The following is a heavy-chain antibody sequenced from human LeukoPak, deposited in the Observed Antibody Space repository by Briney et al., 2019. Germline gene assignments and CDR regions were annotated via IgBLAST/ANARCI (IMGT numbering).Heavy chain of an antibody. V-gene: IGHV1-2*02. D-gene: IGHD1-7*01. CDR1: GYTFTGYH. CDR3: GRLMGTNLDY. Sequence: AAVNVCCKASGYTFTGYHMHWVRQAPGQGLEWMGWINPNNGGTDYAQQFQGRVTMTRDASTSTVYMELRRLRSDDTAVYYCGRLMGTNLDYWGQGNLVSVSS. J-gene: IGHJ4*02. CDR2: INPNNGGT.